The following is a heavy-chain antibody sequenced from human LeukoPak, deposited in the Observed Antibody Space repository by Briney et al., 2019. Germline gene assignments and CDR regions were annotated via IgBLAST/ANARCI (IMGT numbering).Heavy chain of an antibody. J-gene: IGHJ6*02. CDR3: AKHGIAARATYYYYYGMDV. CDR1: GFTFSSYA. D-gene: IGHD6-6*01. V-gene: IGHV3-23*01. CDR2: ISGSGGST. Sequence: PGGSLRLSCAASGFTFSSYAMSWVRQAPGKGLEWVSAISGSGGSTYYADSVKGRFTISRDNSKSTLYLQMNSLRAEDTAVYYCAKHGIAARATYYYYYGMDVWGQGTTVTVSS.